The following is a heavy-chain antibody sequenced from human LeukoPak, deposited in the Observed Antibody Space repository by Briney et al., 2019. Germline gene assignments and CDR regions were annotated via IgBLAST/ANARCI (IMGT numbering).Heavy chain of an antibody. V-gene: IGHV3-23*01. J-gene: IGHJ4*02. CDR2: ISYSGGST. Sequence: PGGSLRLSCAASGFTFSNYAMSWVRQAPGKGLEWVSAISYSGGSTYYADSVKGRITISRDNSRNTLYLQMNSLRAEDTAVYYCAKTDPYALYYFDYWGQGTLVTVSS. CDR1: GFTFSNYA. D-gene: IGHD2-8*01. CDR3: AKTDPYALYYFDY.